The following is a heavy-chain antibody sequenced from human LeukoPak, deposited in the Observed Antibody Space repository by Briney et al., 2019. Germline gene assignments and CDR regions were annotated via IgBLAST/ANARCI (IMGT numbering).Heavy chain of an antibody. CDR2: IYHSGST. V-gene: IGHV4-38-2*02. CDR1: GYSISSGYY. Sequence: SETLSLTCAVSGYSISSGYYWGWIRQPPGQGLGWIGSIYHSGSTYYNPSLKSRVTISVDTSKNQFSLKLSSVTAADTAVYYCARDGLLWFGDSTNYWGQGTLVTVSS. CDR3: ARDGLLWFGDSTNY. J-gene: IGHJ4*02. D-gene: IGHD3-10*01.